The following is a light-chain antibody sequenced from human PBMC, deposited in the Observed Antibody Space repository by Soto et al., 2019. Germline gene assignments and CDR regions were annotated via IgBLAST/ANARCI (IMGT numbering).Light chain of an antibody. V-gene: IGKV1-5*01. CDR3: QRYNSNSRT. CDR1: QNVDNW. Sequence: DLPMTQSPSTLSASVGDRVTITCRASQNVDNWVAWYQPKPGKAPKFLIYDASNLESGVPSRFTGPGSGTEFTLTISSLQPDDLATCYCQRYNSNSRTFGQGTRV. CDR2: DAS. J-gene: IGKJ1*01.